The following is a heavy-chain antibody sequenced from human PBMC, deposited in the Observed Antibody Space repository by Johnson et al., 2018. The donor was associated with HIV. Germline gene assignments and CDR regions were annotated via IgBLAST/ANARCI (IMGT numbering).Heavy chain of an antibody. CDR1: GFTFSNAW. Sequence: EVQLVESGGGLVKPGGSLRLSCAASGFTFSNAWMSWVRQAPGKGLEWVGRIKSKTDGGTTDYAAPVKGRFTISRDDSKNTLYLQMNSLKTEDTALYYCTTDVPGGPYYNAFDIWGQGTLVTVSS. J-gene: IGHJ3*02. CDR3: TTDVPGGPYYNAFDI. D-gene: IGHD1-26*01. CDR2: IKSKTDGGTT. V-gene: IGHV3-15*01.